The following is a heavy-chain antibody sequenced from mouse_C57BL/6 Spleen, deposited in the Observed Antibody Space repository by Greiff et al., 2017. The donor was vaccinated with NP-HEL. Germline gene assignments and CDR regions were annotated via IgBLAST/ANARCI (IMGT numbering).Heavy chain of an antibody. CDR1: GYTFTSYW. Sequence: QVQLQQPGTELVKPGASVKLSCKASGYTFTSYWMHWVKQRPGQGLEWIGNINPSNGGTHYNEKFKSKATLTVDKSSSTAYMQLSSLTSEDAAVYYCARTPYYYGSSCGWYFDVWGTGTTVTVSS. CDR3: ARTPYYYGSSCGWYFDV. J-gene: IGHJ1*03. CDR2: INPSNGGT. V-gene: IGHV1-53*01. D-gene: IGHD1-1*01.